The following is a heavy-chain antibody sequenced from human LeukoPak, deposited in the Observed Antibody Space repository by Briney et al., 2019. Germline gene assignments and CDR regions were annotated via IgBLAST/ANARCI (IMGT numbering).Heavy chain of an antibody. CDR2: ISSSGSTI. CDR1: GFTFSSYE. V-gene: IGHV3-48*03. CDR3: ATTWGSYRPFDY. Sequence: GGSLRLSCAASGFTFSSYEMNWVRQAPGKGLEWVSYISSSGSTIYYADSVKGRFTISRDNAKNSLYLQMNSLRAEDTAVYYCATTWGSYRPFDYWGQGTLVTVSS. D-gene: IGHD3-16*02. J-gene: IGHJ4*02.